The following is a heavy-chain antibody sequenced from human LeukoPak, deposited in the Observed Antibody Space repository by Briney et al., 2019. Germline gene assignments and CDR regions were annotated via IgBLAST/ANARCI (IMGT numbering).Heavy chain of an antibody. CDR3: ARPGYTSTWTFDY. V-gene: IGHV4-4*07. Sequence: SETLSLTCSVSGGSIMSYFWSWIRQSAGRGLEHIGRIYSTGSTNYSPSLKSQVSMSVDTSKNQFSLTLRSVTAADTAIYYCARPGYTSTWTFDYWGQGILVTVSS. CDR1: GGSIMSYF. J-gene: IGHJ4*02. D-gene: IGHD6-13*01. CDR2: IYSTGST.